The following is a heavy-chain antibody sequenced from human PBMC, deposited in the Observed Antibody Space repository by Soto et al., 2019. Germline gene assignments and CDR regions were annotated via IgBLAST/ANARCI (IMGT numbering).Heavy chain of an antibody. D-gene: IGHD6-6*01. CDR1: GGTFSGYA. Sequence: QVQLVQSGAEVKKPGSSVKVSCQASGGTFSGYALTWVRQAPGQGLEWMGEFVPLFGSTNYAQKFAGRITIIADESTSTGYMALSTLRSEDTAVYYCATHSLVTSSPPDCDNWGQGTLVTVSS. V-gene: IGHV1-69*01. CDR3: ATHSLVTSSPPDCDN. CDR2: FVPLFGST. J-gene: IGHJ4*02.